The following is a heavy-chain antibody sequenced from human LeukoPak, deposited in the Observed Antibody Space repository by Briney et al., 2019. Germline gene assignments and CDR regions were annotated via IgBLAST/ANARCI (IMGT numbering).Heavy chain of an antibody. D-gene: IGHD2-15*01. V-gene: IGHV4-34*01. CDR1: GGSFSGYY. Sequence: SETLSLTCAVYGGSFSGYYWRWIRQPPGKGLEWIGEINYSGSTNYNPPLKRRVTISVDTSKTQFSLTLSSVTAADTAVYYCARYRDCSGGSCYLYYYYGMDVWGQGTTVTVSS. J-gene: IGHJ6*02. CDR3: ARYRDCSGGSCYLYYYYGMDV. CDR2: INYSGST.